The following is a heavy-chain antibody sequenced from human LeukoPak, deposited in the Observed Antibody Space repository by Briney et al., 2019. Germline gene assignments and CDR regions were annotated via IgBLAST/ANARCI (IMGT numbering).Heavy chain of an antibody. D-gene: IGHD6-19*01. V-gene: IGHV3-23*01. CDR1: GFTFSTYA. CDR3: AKGIAVAGLYYFDY. Sequence: GGSLRLSCAASGFTFSTYAMNWVRQAPGKGLELVSIISGNGGSTYYADSVKGRFTISRDNSKNTLYLQMNSLRAEDTAVYYCAKGIAVAGLYYFDYRGQGTLVTVSS. CDR2: ISGNGGST. J-gene: IGHJ4*02.